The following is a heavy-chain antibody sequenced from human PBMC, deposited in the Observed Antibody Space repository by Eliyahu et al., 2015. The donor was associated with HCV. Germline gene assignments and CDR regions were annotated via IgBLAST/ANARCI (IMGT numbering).Heavy chain of an antibody. CDR2: ISYDGSNK. J-gene: IGHJ4*02. CDR3: AKDSPLFGEFNYFDY. CDR1: GFTFSSYG. Sequence: QVQLVESGGGVVQPGRSLRLSCAAXGFTFSSYGMHWVRQAPGKGLEWVAVISYDGSNKYYADSVKGRFTISRDNSKNTLYLQMNSLRAEDTAVYYCAKDSPLFGEFNYFDYWGQGTLVTVSS. V-gene: IGHV3-30*18. D-gene: IGHD3-10*02.